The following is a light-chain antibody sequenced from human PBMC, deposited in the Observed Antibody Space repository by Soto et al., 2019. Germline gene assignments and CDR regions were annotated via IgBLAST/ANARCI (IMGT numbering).Light chain of an antibody. CDR1: QNITNY. CDR2: DAS. CDR3: QQYENLPT. V-gene: IGKV1-33*01. J-gene: IGKJ5*01. Sequence: IQMTQSPFSLCASGGYIVTITFQASQNITNYLNWYQQKPGRAPKLLIYDASNLEAGVPSRFRGSGSGTDFTFTISRLQPEDIATYYCQQYENLPTFGQGTRLEI.